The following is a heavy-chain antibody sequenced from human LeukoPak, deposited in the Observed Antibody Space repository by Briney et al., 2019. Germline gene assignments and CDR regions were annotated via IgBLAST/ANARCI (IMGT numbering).Heavy chain of an antibody. Sequence: ASVKVSCKASGYTFIGYYMHWVRQAPGQGLEWMGWINPNSGGTNYAQKFQGRVTMTRDTSISTAYMELSRLRSDDTAVYYCARGQLWFSHKAQYYFDYWGQGTLVTVSS. CDR3: ARGQLWFSHKAQYYFDY. CDR2: INPNSGGT. D-gene: IGHD5-18*01. V-gene: IGHV1-2*02. J-gene: IGHJ4*02. CDR1: GYTFIGYY.